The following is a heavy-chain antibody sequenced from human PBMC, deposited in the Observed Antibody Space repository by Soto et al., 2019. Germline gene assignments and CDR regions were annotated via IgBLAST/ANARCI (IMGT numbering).Heavy chain of an antibody. CDR2: FDPEDGET. V-gene: IGHV1-24*01. J-gene: IGHJ6*02. CDR3: ATLRWRARGYYYYGMDV. D-gene: IGHD2-15*01. Sequence: ASVKVSCKVSGYTLTELSMHWVRQAPGKGLEWMGGFDPEDGETIHAQKFQGRVTMTEDTSTDTAYMELSSLRSEDTAVYYCATLRWRARGYYYYGMDVWGQGTTVTVSS. CDR1: GYTLTELS.